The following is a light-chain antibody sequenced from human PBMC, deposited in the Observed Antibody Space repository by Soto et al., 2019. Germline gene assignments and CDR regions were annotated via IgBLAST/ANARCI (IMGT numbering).Light chain of an antibody. J-gene: IGLJ1*01. Sequence: QSALTQPDSVSGSPGQSITISCTGSSNTIGGYNVVSWYQQHPGKAPKVIIYEGIKRPSGVSNRFSGAISGSTASLTISGLQAEDEADYYCCSYVGATTYVFGSGTKLTVL. CDR1: SNTIGGYNV. V-gene: IGLV2-23*01. CDR2: EGI. CDR3: CSYVGATTYV.